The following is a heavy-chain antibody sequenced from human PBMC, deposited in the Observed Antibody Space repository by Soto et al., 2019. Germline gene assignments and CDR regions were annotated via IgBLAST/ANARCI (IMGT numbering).Heavy chain of an antibody. D-gene: IGHD2-15*01. CDR2: IIPIFGAA. J-gene: IGHJ4*02. Sequence: QVQLVQSGAEVKKPGSSVKVSCKASGGTFSSYSISWVRQAPGQGLEWMGGIIPIFGAANYAQKFQGRVTITADESTITPYMELTSLRSVYTAVYDCDRDGGRHPGGIDYWGQGTLVTVSS. CDR1: GGTFSSYS. V-gene: IGHV1-69*01. CDR3: DRDGGRHPGGIDY.